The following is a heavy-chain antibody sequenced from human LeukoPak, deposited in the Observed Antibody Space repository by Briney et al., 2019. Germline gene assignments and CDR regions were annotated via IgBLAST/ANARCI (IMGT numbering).Heavy chain of an antibody. CDR1: GYTFTNYG. J-gene: IGHJ4*02. V-gene: IGHV1-18*01. CDR3: ARDRAVVVIAAPAY. CDR2: ISASNGNT. Sequence: GASVKVSCKASGYTFTNYGVSWVRQAPGQGLQWMGWISASNGNTTYAQNLQGRVTMTTDTSTSTAYMELRSLRSDDTAVYYCARDRAVVVIAAPAYWGQGTLVTVSS. D-gene: IGHD2-15*01.